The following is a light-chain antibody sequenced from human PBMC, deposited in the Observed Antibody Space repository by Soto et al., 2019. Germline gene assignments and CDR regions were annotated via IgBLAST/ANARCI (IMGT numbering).Light chain of an antibody. V-gene: IGKV1-13*02. J-gene: IGKJ3*01. CDR2: DAS. CDR3: QQLGI. CDR1: QGISSA. Sequence: AIQLTQSPSSLSASVGDRVTITCRASQGISSALAWYQQKPGNAPKLLIYDASSLESGVPSRFSGSGSGTDFTLTISSLQPEDFATYYCQQLGIFGPGTKVDIK.